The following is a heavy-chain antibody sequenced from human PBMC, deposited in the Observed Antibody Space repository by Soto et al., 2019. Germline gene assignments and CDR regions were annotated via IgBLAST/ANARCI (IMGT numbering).Heavy chain of an antibody. V-gene: IGHV3-30*18. CDR3: AKDPSSGYYYVDY. CDR2: ISYDGSNK. CDR1: GFTFSSYG. J-gene: IGHJ4*02. D-gene: IGHD3-22*01. Sequence: EGSLRLSCPASGFTFSSYGMHWVRQAPGKGLEWVAVISYDGSNKYYADSVKGRFTISRDNSKNTLYLQMNSLRAEDTAVYYCAKDPSSGYYYVDYWGQGTLVTVSS.